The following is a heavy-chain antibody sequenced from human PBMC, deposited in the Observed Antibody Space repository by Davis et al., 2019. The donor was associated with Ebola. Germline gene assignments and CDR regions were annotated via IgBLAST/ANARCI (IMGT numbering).Heavy chain of an antibody. CDR2: IYYSGST. D-gene: IGHD4-17*01. CDR3: ARGRPSTVTTDYYAMDV. Sequence: SETLSLTCTVSGGSISSGDYYWSWIRQPPGKGLEWIGYIYYSGSTYYNPSLKSRVTISVDRSKNQFSLKLTSVTAADTAVYFCARGRPSTVTTDYYAMDVWGKGTTVTVSS. J-gene: IGHJ6*04. V-gene: IGHV4-30-4*01. CDR1: GGSISSGDYY.